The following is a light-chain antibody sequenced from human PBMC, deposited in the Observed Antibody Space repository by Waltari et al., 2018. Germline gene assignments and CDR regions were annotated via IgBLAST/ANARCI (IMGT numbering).Light chain of an antibody. J-gene: IGKJ3*01. CDR1: QGISNH. CDR2: GAS. Sequence: DIQMTQSPSSLSASVGDRVTITCRASQGISNHLAWFQQKPGKAPESLIYGASSLQSGVSSKFSGSGSGTDFTLTINSLQSEDFATYYCQQYTDYPFTFGPGTKVDIK. CDR3: QQYTDYPFT. V-gene: IGKV1-16*02.